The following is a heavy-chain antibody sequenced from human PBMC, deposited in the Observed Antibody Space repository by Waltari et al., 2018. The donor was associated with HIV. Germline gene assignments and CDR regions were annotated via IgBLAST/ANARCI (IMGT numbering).Heavy chain of an antibody. CDR3: ARVGYRYYYDSSGYSPWYFDY. CDR1: GGSFSGYY. D-gene: IGHD3-22*01. Sequence: QVQLQQWGAGLLKPSETLSLTCAVYGGSFSGYYWSWIRQPPGKGLEWIGEINHSGSANYNPSLKRRVTISVDTSKNQFSLNLSSVTAADTAVYYCARVGYRYYYDSSGYSPWYFDYWGQGTLVTVSS. J-gene: IGHJ4*02. CDR2: INHSGSA. V-gene: IGHV4-34*01.